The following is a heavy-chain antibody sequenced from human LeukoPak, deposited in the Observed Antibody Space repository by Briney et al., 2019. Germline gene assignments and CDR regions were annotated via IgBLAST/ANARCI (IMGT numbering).Heavy chain of an antibody. CDR3: ARANSGYSSSWHEYYFDY. CDR2: IYHTGTS. V-gene: IGHV4-4*02. CDR1: GASIRSGNW. D-gene: IGHD6-13*01. J-gene: IGHJ4*02. Sequence: SGTLSLTCAVSGASIRSGNWWSWVRQPPGKGLEWIGEIYHTGTSDYNPSLKSRVTISVDKSKNQVSLKLTSVTAADTAVYYCARANSGYSSSWHEYYFDYWGQGTLVTVSS.